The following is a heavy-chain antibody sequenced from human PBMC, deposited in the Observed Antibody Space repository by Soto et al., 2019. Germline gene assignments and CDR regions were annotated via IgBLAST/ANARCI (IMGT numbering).Heavy chain of an antibody. Sequence: LRLSCAASGFTFSRHWMHWVRQTPGKGPVWVSRINDDGSSTKYADSVKGRFAIARDNAKNTVFLQMSSLRAEDTAVYYCAREVIAATGTIRWFDPWGQGTLVTVSS. V-gene: IGHV3-74*03. J-gene: IGHJ5*02. CDR3: AREVIAATGTIRWFDP. D-gene: IGHD6-25*01. CDR1: GFTFSRHW. CDR2: INDDGSST.